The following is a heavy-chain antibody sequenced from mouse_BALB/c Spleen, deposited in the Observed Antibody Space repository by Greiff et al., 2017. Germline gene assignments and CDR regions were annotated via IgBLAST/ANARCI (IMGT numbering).Heavy chain of an antibody. V-gene: IGHV1-54*01. J-gene: IGHJ2*01. CDR2: INPGSGGT. CDR1: GYAFTNYL. Sequence: VQRVESGAELVRPGTSVKVSCKASGYAFTNYLIEWVKQRPGQGLEWIGVINPGSGGTNYNEKFKGKATLTADKSSSTAYMQLSSLTSDDSAVYFCARGSMITANFDYWGQGTTLTVSS. CDR3: ARGSMITANFDY. D-gene: IGHD2-4*01.